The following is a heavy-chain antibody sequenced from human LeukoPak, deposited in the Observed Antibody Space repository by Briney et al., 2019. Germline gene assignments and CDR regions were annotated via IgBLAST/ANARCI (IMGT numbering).Heavy chain of an antibody. J-gene: IGHJ4*02. CDR1: GLSFNNYA. D-gene: IGHD5-12*01. CDR3: AKGAYDYIEIAYFDY. CDR2: IIGSSGST. Sequence: GGSLRLSCVASGLSFNNYAMNWVRQAPGKGLEWVSLIIGSSGSTFYADSVKGRFTISRDKSKNTLYLQMNSLRAEDTAAYYCAKGAYDYIEIAYFDYWGQGSLVTVSS. V-gene: IGHV3-23*01.